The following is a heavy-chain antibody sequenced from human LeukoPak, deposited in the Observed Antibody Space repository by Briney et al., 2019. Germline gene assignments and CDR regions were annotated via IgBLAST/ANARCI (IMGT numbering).Heavy chain of an antibody. CDR1: GGTFSRYA. V-gene: IGHV1-69*05. D-gene: IGHD3-3*01. CDR3: ARGVRVLRFLEWQGYYFDY. J-gene: IGHJ4*02. CDR2: IIAMVGKG. Sequence: CSVKVSCKDSGGTFSRYAISWVRQAPGEGVEGMGGIIAMVGKGNYAQKFQRRETINTDENTSTAYMQLSSLRSEDTAVYYCARGVRVLRFLEWQGYYFDYWGQGTLVTVSS.